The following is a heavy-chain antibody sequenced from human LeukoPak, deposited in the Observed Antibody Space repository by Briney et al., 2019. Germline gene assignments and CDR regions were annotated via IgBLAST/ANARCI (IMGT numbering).Heavy chain of an antibody. CDR1: GGSISSYY. V-gene: IGHV4-4*07. CDR2: IYCRGST. CDR3: ARDPMAGTFRAFDI. Sequence: PSETLSLTCTVSGGSISSYYWSWIRQPAGKGLEWIGRIYCRGSTDYNPSLQSRVTMSVDTSKNQISLKLNSVGAADAAVYYCARDPMAGTFRAFDIWGQGTMVTVSS. J-gene: IGHJ3*02. D-gene: IGHD6-19*01.